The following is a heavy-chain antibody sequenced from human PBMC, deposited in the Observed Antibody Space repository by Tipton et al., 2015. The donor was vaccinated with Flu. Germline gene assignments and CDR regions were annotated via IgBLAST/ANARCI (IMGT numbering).Heavy chain of an antibody. J-gene: IGHJ3*02. Sequence: SLRLSCAASGFTFSSYVMHWVRQSPGKGLEWVAFIRYDVRNKYYADSLKGRFTISRDHSKNPLYLQMNSLRAEDTAVYYCAKLAPTIANTLGAFDIWGQGTMVTVSS. D-gene: IGHD1-26*01. CDR3: AKLAPTIANTLGAFDI. CDR1: GFTFSSYV. CDR2: IRYDVRNK. V-gene: IGHV3-30*02.